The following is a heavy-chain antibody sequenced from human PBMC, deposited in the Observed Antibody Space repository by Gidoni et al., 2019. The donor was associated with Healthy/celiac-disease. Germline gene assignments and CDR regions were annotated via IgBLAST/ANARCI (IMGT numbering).Heavy chain of an antibody. D-gene: IGHD6-19*01. CDR2: FDPEDGET. CDR3: ATGSQWLVQGYYYYGMDV. Sequence: QVQLVQSGAEVQKPGASVKVSCKVSGYTLPDLSMHWVRQAPGKGLEWMGGFDPEDGETIYAQKFQGRVTMTEDTSTDTAYMELSSLRSEDTAVYYCATGSQWLVQGYYYYGMDVWGQGTTVTVSS. CDR1: GYTLPDLS. J-gene: IGHJ6*02. V-gene: IGHV1-24*01.